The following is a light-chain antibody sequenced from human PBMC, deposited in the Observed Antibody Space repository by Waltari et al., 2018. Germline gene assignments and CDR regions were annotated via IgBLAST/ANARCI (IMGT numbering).Light chain of an antibody. V-gene: IGLV4-69*01. CDR1: SGHSSYA. J-gene: IGLJ3*02. CDR2: LNSDGSH. Sequence: QLVLTQSPSASASLGAPVKLTCTLSSGHSSYAIAWHQQQPEKGPRYLMKLNSDGSHSKGDGIPDRFSGSSSGAERYLTISSLQSEDEADYYCQTWDTGIRVFGGGTKLTVL. CDR3: QTWDTGIRV.